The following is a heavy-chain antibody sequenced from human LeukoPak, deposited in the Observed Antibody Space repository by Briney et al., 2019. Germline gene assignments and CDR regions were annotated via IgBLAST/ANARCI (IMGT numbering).Heavy chain of an antibody. J-gene: IGHJ5*02. D-gene: IGHD2-2*01. CDR1: GFTFSTYW. CDR3: ARGYCSSTSCYENWFDP. Sequence: GGSLRLSCAASGFTFSTYWMHWVRQAPGKGLEWVSGINWNGGSTGYADSVKGRFTISRDNAKNSLYLQMNSLRTEDTAVYYCARGYCSSTSCYENWFDPWGQGTLVTVSS. V-gene: IGHV3-20*04. CDR2: INWNGGST.